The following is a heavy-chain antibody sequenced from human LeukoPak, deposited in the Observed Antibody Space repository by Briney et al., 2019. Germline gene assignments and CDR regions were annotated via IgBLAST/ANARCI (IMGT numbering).Heavy chain of an antibody. V-gene: IGHV3-23*01. D-gene: IGHD1-20*01. CDR3: AKGGYNWNYFDY. Sequence: GGSLRLSCAASRFTFSSYAMSWVRQAPGKGLEWVSAISGSGGSTYYADSVKGRFTISRDNSKNTLYLQMNSLRAEDTAVYYCAKGGYNWNYFDYWSQGTLVTVSS. CDR2: ISGSGGST. CDR1: RFTFSSYA. J-gene: IGHJ4*02.